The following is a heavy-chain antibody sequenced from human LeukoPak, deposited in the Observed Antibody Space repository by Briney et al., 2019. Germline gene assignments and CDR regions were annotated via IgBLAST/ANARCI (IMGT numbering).Heavy chain of an antibody. CDR2: IIPIFGTA. J-gene: IGHJ5*02. CDR1: GGTFSSYA. Sequence: SVKVSCKASGGTFSSYAISWVRQAPGPGLEWMGGIIPIFGTANYAQKFQGRVTITADESTSTAYMELSSLRSEDTAVYYCARDPGWGTTVEVNWFDPWGQGTLVTVSS. D-gene: IGHD4-23*01. V-gene: IGHV1-69*01. CDR3: ARDPGWGTTVEVNWFDP.